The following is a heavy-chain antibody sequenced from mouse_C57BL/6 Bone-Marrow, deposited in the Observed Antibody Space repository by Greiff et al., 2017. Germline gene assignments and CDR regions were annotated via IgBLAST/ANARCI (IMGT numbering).Heavy chain of an antibody. J-gene: IGHJ2*01. V-gene: IGHV1-42*01. CDR1: GYSFTGYY. Sequence: VQLQQSGPELVKPGASVKISCKASGYSFTGYYMNWVKQSPEKSLEWIGEINPSTGGTTYNQKFKAKATLTVDKSSSTAYMQLKSLTSEDSAVYYCARYGSSPYFDYWGQGTTLTVSS. CDR3: ARYGSSPYFDY. CDR2: INPSTGGT. D-gene: IGHD1-1*01.